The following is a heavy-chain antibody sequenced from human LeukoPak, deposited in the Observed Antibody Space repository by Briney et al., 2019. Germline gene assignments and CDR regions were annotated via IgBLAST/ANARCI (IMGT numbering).Heavy chain of an antibody. V-gene: IGHV3-30*02. J-gene: IGHJ4*02. D-gene: IGHD3-22*01. Sequence: PGGSLRLTCAASGFTFSSYGTHWVGQAPGKGLERVSFIRYDGSNKYYADSVKGRFTISRDNSKNTLYLQMNSLRAEDTAVYYCARDVSYYYDSSGYYYWGQGTLVTVSS. CDR2: IRYDGSNK. CDR3: ARDVSYYYDSSGYYY. CDR1: GFTFSSYG.